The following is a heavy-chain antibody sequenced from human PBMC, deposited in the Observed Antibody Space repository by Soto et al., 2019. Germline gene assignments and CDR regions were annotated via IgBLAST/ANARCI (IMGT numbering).Heavy chain of an antibody. CDR2: IFYSGNT. CDR1: SASLSSSTYY. CDR3: ASSSPFHY. Sequence: SETLSLTCSVSSASLSSSTYYWSWIRQPPGRGSEWIVSIFYSGNTYYKPSLKSRVIISIDTSRNQFSLKLTSVTAADTGVYYCASSSPFHYWGPGILVTVSS. J-gene: IGHJ4*02. D-gene: IGHD6-6*01. V-gene: IGHV4-39*01.